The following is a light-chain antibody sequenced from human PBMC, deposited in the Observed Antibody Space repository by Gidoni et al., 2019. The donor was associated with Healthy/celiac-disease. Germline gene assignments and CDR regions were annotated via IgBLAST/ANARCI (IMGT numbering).Light chain of an antibody. V-gene: IGKV3-20*01. Sequence: EIVFTPSPATLSLSPGESATLSCRASQSVNSSYLAWYQQKPGQAPRLLINGASSRATGIPDRFSGSGSGTDFTLTISRLEPEDVAVYYCQQYGSSPYTFGQGTKLEIK. J-gene: IGKJ2*01. CDR1: QSVNSSY. CDR2: GAS. CDR3: QQYGSSPYT.